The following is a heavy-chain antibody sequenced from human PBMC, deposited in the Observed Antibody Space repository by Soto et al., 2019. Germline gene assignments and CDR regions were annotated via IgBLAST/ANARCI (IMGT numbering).Heavy chain of an antibody. CDR3: ARGGIAAAGAYWAYYYYMDV. J-gene: IGHJ6*03. CDR2: INHSGST. CDR1: GGSFCGYY. V-gene: IGHV4-34*01. Sequence: SETLSLTCAVYGGSFCGYYWSWIRQPPAKGLEWIGEINHSGSTNYNPSLKSRVTISVDTSKNQFSLKLSSVTAADTAVYYCARGGIAAAGAYWAYYYYMDVWGKGTTVS. D-gene: IGHD6-13*01.